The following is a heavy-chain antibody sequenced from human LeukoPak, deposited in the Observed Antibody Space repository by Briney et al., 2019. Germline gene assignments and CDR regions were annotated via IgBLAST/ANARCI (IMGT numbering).Heavy chain of an antibody. CDR1: GYTFTGYY. CDR2: INPNSGGT. CDR3: ACPYYYDSSGYYHPFDY. D-gene: IGHD3-22*01. V-gene: IGHV1-2*02. J-gene: IGHJ4*02. Sequence: ASVKVSCRASGYTFTGYYMHWVRQAPGQGLEWMGWINPNSGGTNYAQKLQGRVTMTRDTSISTAYMELSRLRSDDTAVYYCACPYYYDSSGYYHPFDYWGQGTLVTVSS.